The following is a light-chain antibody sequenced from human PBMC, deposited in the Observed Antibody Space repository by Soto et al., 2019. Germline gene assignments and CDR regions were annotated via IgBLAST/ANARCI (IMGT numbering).Light chain of an antibody. CDR3: LLYYRDAQPWF. CDR2: NTN. Sequence: QAVVTQEPSLTVSPGGTVTLTCASSTGPVTSGSYPNWLQQKPGQAPRALIYNTNTRHSWTPVRFSGSLLGGKAALTLSGVQPEDEADYFCLLYYRDAQPWFFGGGTQLTVL. V-gene: IGLV7-43*01. J-gene: IGLJ3*02. CDR1: TGPVTSGSY.